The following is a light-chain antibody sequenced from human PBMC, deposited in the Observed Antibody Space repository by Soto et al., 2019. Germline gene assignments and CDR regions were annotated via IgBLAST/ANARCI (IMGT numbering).Light chain of an antibody. CDR1: QSISSN. CDR3: QQFDDSVT. CDR2: GAS. Sequence: EIVLTQSPATLSVSPGESATLSCRASQSISSNLAWYQQKPGQSPRLLIYGASSRATGVPVRFSGSGSGVAFTLTISGLEPEDSAVYYCQQFDDSVTFGQGTRLEIK. J-gene: IGKJ5*01. V-gene: IGKV3-15*01.